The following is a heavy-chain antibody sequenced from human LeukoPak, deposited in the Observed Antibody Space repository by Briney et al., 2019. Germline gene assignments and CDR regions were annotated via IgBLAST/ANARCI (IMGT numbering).Heavy chain of an antibody. D-gene: IGHD6-13*01. CDR1: GYTFTGYY. CDR2: INPNSGGT. Sequence: ASVKVSCKASGYTFTGYYMHWVRQAPGQGLEWMGWINPNSGGTNYAQRFQGRVTMTRDTSISTAYMELSRLRSDDTAVYYCARDEAAAGTLDYWGQGTLVTVSS. V-gene: IGHV1-2*02. CDR3: ARDEAAAGTLDY. J-gene: IGHJ4*02.